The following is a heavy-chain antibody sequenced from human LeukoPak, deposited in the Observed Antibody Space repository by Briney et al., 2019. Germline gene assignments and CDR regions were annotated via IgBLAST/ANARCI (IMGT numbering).Heavy chain of an antibody. CDR1: GGSISSSSYY. D-gene: IGHD3-10*02. V-gene: IGHV4-39*07. CDR3: ARRYLRGRDYYYYYYMDV. J-gene: IGHJ6*03. CDR2: IYYSGST. Sequence: SETLSLTCTVSGGSISSSSYYWGWIRQPPGKGLEWIGSIYYSGSTYYNPSLKSRVTISVDTSKNQFSLKLSSVTAADTAVYYCARRYLRGRDYYYYYYMDVWGKGTTVTISS.